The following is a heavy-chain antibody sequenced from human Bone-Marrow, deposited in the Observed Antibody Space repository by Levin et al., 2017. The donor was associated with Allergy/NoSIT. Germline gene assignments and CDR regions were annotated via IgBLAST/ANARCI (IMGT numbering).Heavy chain of an antibody. Sequence: PGGSLRLSCAASGFTFSSYGMHWVRQAPGKGLEWVAVISYDGSNKYYADSVKGRFTISRDNSKNTLYLQMNSLRAEDTAVYYCAKDYERVGATLWDYWGQGTLVTVSS. CDR1: GFTFSSYG. V-gene: IGHV3-30*18. J-gene: IGHJ4*02. CDR3: AKDYERVGATLWDY. CDR2: ISYDGSNK. D-gene: IGHD1-26*01.